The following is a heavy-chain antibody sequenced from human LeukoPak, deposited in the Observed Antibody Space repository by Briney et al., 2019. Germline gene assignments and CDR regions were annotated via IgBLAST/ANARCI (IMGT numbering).Heavy chain of an antibody. CDR1: GFTFSSYS. J-gene: IGHJ6*02. CDR3: AGDRGSGWSYYYGMDV. Sequence: GGSLRLSCAASGFTFSSYSMNWVRQAPGKGLEWVSSISSSSSYIYYADSVKGRFTISRDNAKNSLYLQMNSLRAEDTAVYYCAGDRGSGWSYYYGMDVWGQGTTVTVSS. D-gene: IGHD6-19*01. CDR2: ISSSSSYI. V-gene: IGHV3-21*01.